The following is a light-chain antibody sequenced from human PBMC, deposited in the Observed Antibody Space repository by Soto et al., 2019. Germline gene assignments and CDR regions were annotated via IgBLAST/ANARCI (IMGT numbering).Light chain of an antibody. CDR1: SSDVGGYNY. CDR2: EVS. J-gene: IGLJ2*01. Sequence: QSALTQPPSASGSPGQSVTISCTGTSSDVGGYNYVSWYQQHPGKAPKLMIYEVSKRPSGVPDRFSGSKSGNTASLTVSGLQAEDEAAYYCSSYAGSDNLGVVFGGGTKLTVL. V-gene: IGLV2-8*01. CDR3: SSYAGSDNLGVV.